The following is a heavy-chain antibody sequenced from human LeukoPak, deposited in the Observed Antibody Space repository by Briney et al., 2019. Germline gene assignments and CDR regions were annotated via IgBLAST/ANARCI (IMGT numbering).Heavy chain of an antibody. Sequence: GGSLRLSCAASGFTFSAYSMTWVRQAPGKGLEWVSTISGSGENIYFADSMKGRFTISRDNSKNTLYLQMNSLKTEDTAVYYCTTDIVYLGLSGDSDGGFDYWGQGTLVTVPS. V-gene: IGHV3-23*01. CDR3: TTDIVYLGLSGDSDGGFDY. CDR2: ISGSGENI. J-gene: IGHJ4*02. D-gene: IGHD4-17*01. CDR1: GFTFSAYS.